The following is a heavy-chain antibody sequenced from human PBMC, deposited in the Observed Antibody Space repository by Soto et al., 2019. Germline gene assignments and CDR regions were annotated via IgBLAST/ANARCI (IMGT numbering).Heavy chain of an antibody. V-gene: IGHV4-61*08. Sequence: QVRLQESGPGLLKLSRPLSPTCTVSGGSVRSVGSNGSWICQPPGKGRRGFGNIYYSGSTNYNPSLMSRVTISVDTSKNQFSLKLSSVTAANTAVYYCARGIEGWYQGRYYYGMDVWGQGTTVTVSS. CDR3: ARGIEGWYQGRYYYGMDV. CDR1: GGSVRSVGSN. D-gene: IGHD6-19*01. CDR2: IYYSGST. J-gene: IGHJ6*02.